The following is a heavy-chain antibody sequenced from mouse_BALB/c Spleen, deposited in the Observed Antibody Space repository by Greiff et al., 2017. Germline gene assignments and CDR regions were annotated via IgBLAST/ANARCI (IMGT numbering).Heavy chain of an antibody. CDR1: GYAFTNYL. V-gene: IGHV1-54*01. CDR2: INPGSGAT. D-gene: IGHD2-10*02. CDR3: ARRYGNYYWYFDV. Sequence: QVQLQQSGAELVRPGTSVKVSCKASGYAFTNYLIEWVKQRPGQGLEWIGVINPGSGATNYNEKFKGKATLTADKSSSTAYMQLSSLTSDDSAVYFCARRYGNYYWYFDVWGAGTTVTVSS. J-gene: IGHJ1*01.